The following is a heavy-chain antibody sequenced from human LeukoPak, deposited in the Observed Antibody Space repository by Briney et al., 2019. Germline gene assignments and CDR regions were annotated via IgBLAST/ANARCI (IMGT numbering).Heavy chain of an antibody. Sequence: GGSLRLSCAASEFTVSVNYMSWVRQAPGKGLEWVSYISRSSNTIYYADSVKGRFTISRDNAKNSLYLQMNSLRAEDTAVYYCARDFGGFPLDYWGQGTLVTVSS. V-gene: IGHV3-11*04. D-gene: IGHD4-23*01. CDR3: ARDFGGFPLDY. CDR2: ISRSSNTI. J-gene: IGHJ4*02. CDR1: EFTVSVNY.